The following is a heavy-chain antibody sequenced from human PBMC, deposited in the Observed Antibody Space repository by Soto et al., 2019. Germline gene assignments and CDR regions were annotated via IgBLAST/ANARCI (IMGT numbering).Heavy chain of an antibody. CDR1: GGTFSSYA. CDR3: ARGTYYFDY. CDR2: IIPIFGTA. Sequence: SVKVSCKASGGTFSSYAISWVRQAPGQGLEWMGGIIPIFGTANYAKKIQGRVKITADESTSTAYMELSSLSSEDTAVYYCARGTYYFDYWGQGTLVTVSS. J-gene: IGHJ4*02. V-gene: IGHV1-69*13. D-gene: IGHD1-1*01.